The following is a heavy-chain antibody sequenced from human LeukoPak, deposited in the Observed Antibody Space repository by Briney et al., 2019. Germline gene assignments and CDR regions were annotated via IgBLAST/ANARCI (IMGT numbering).Heavy chain of an antibody. CDR2: IYYSGST. Sequence: SETLSLTCTVSGGSISRHYWSWIRQPPGKGLEWIGYIYYSGSTNYNPSLKSRVTISVDTSKNQFSLKLSSVTAADTAVYYCARGAMVRGVRDYYYYYYMDVWGKGTTVTVSS. V-gene: IGHV4-59*11. D-gene: IGHD3-10*01. J-gene: IGHJ6*03. CDR1: GGSISRHY. CDR3: ARGAMVRGVRDYYYYYYMDV.